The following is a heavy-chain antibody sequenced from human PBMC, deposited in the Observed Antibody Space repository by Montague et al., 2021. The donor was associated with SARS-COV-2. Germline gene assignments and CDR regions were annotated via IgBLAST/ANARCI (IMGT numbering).Heavy chain of an antibody. Sequence: SETLSLTCAVYGGSFSGYYWSWIRQPPGKGLEWIGEINHSGSTNYNPSLKSRVTISVDTSKNQFSLKLNSVTAADTALYYCARREYSYGWGDWGQGTLVTVSS. CDR2: INHSGST. CDR3: ARREYSYGWGD. CDR1: GGSFSGYY. D-gene: IGHD5-18*01. J-gene: IGHJ4*02. V-gene: IGHV4-34*01.